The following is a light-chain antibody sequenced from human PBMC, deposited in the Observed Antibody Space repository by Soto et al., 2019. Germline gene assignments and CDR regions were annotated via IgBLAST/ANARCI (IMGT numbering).Light chain of an antibody. CDR3: QQSFTTPLT. J-gene: IGKJ4*01. V-gene: IGKV1-39*01. CDR1: QPIGAY. Sequence: DIQMTQSPSSLSASLGDRINITCRANQPIGAYLNWYQQKPGKAPKLLIYAVSKLQSGAPSRFSGSGSGTDFVLTIGSLQPEDFATYFCQQSFTTPLTFGGGTKVDIK. CDR2: AVS.